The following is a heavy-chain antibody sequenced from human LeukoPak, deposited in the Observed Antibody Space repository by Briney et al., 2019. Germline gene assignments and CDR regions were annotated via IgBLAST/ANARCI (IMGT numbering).Heavy chain of an antibody. V-gene: IGHV1-18*01. CDR1: GYTLTSYG. D-gene: IGHD1-26*01. CDR2: ISAYNGNT. J-gene: IGHJ3*02. Sequence: ASVKVSCKASGYTLTSYGISWVRQAPGQGLEWMGWISAYNGNTNYAQKLQGRVTMTTDTSTSPAYMELRSLRSDDTAVYYCAREVGATSAFDIWGQGTMVTVSS. CDR3: AREVGATSAFDI.